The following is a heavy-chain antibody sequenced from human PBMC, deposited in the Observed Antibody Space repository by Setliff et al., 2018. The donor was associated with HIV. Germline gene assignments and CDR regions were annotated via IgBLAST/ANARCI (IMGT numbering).Heavy chain of an antibody. CDR3: ARFRTYYDILTGVGTDAFDI. V-gene: IGHV4-39*07. Sequence: SETLSLTCTVSGASISDRYSGSFWGWIRQPPGKGLEWILSMHYTGVTYYNPSLKGRVIESLDTSKNQFSLKFNSVTAADTAVYYCARFRTYYDILTGVGTDAFDIWGQGTLVTVSS. CDR2: MHYTGVT. D-gene: IGHD3-9*01. J-gene: IGHJ3*02. CDR1: GASISDRYSGSF.